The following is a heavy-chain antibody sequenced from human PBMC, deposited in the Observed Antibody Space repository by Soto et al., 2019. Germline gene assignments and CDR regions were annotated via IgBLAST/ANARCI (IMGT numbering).Heavy chain of an antibody. CDR1: GFTFDDYA. CDR3: AKDLGSSPGNYYYGMDV. J-gene: IGHJ6*02. Sequence: EVQLVESGGGLVPPGRSLRLSCAASGFTFDDYAMHWVRQAPGKGLEWVSGISWNSGSIGYADSVKGRFTISRDNAKNSLYLQMNSLRAEDTALYYCAKDLGSSPGNYYYGMDVWGQGTTVTVSS. V-gene: IGHV3-9*01. CDR2: ISWNSGSI. D-gene: IGHD6-13*01.